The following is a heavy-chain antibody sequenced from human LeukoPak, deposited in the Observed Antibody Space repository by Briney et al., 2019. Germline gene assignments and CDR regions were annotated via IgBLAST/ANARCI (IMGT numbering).Heavy chain of an antibody. D-gene: IGHD3/OR15-3a*01. Sequence: GGSLRLSCAASGFTFTNYAMSWVRQAPGKGLEWVSAISGSGGSTSYADSVKGRFTISRDNSKNTLYLHMRSLRAEDTAVYYCAKAIWTDYLLSYFDYWGQGTLVTGSS. CDR1: GFTFTNYA. CDR2: ISGSGGST. J-gene: IGHJ4*02. V-gene: IGHV3-23*01. CDR3: AKAIWTDYLLSYFDY.